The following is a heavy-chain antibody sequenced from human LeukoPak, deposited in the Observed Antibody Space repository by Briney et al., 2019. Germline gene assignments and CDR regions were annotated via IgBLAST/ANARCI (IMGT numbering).Heavy chain of an antibody. Sequence: SETLSLTCAVYGGSFSGYYWSWIRQPPGKGLEWIGEINHSGSTNYNPSLKSRVTISVDTSKNQFSLKLSSVTAADTAVYFRARGLWAPRFDCWGQGTLVTVSS. CDR2: INHSGST. D-gene: IGHD1-26*01. V-gene: IGHV4-34*01. J-gene: IGHJ4*02. CDR1: GGSFSGYY. CDR3: ARGLWAPRFDC.